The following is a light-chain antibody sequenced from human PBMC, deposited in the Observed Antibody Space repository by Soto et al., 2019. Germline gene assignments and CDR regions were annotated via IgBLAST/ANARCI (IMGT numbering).Light chain of an antibody. CDR3: CSFAGSGTGV. CDR1: SGDIGTYNL. CDR2: EVN. V-gene: IGLV2-23*02. J-gene: IGLJ1*01. Sequence: QSVLTQPASVSGSPGQSIAISCTGTSGDIGTYNLVSWYQQHPGKAHKLMISEVNKRPSGVSDRFSGSKSGDTASLTISGLRTEDEADYYCCSFAGSGTGVFGTGTKVTVL.